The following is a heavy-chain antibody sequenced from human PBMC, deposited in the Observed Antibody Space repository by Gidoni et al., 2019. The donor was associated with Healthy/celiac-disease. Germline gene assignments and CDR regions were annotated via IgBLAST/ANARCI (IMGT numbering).Heavy chain of an antibody. J-gene: IGHJ4*02. D-gene: IGHD3-16*02. CDR2: IIPIFGTA. Sequence: QVQLVQSGAEVKKPGSSVKVSCKASGGTFSSYAISWVRQAPGQGLEWMGGIIPIFGTANYAQKFQGRVTITADESTSTAYMELSSLRSEDTAVYYCARDSAQYYDYIWGSYPAPYYFDYWGQGTLVTVSS. CDR3: ARDSAQYYDYIWGSYPAPYYFDY. V-gene: IGHV1-69*01. CDR1: GGTFSSYA.